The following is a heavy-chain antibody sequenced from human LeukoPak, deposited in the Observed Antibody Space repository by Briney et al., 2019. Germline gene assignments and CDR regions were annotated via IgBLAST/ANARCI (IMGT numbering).Heavy chain of an antibody. Sequence: PSETLSLTCAVYGGSFSGYYWIWIRQPPGKGLEWIGEINHSGSTNYNPSLKSRVTISVDTSKNQFSLKLSSVTAADTAVYYCARGQERFLEDYWGQGTLVTVSS. V-gene: IGHV4-34*01. D-gene: IGHD3-3*01. J-gene: IGHJ4*02. CDR3: ARGQERFLEDY. CDR2: INHSGST. CDR1: GGSFSGYY.